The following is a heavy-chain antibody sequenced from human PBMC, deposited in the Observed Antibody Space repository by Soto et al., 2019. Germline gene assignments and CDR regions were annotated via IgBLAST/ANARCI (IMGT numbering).Heavy chain of an antibody. Sequence: PGGSLRLSCAAFEFAVNSNYVNWVRHAPGKGLEWVSIIYFDGDTFYADSVKGRFSISRDTSKNTVYLQMNSLRAEDTAIYYCARDRYCSGGFCYGMDVWGQGTTVTVSS. CDR3: ARDRYCSGGFCYGMDV. V-gene: IGHV3-53*01. J-gene: IGHJ6*02. CDR2: IYFDGDT. CDR1: EFAVNSNY. D-gene: IGHD2-15*01.